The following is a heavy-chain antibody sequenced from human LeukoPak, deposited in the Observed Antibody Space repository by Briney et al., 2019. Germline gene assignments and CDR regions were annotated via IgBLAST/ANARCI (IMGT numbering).Heavy chain of an antibody. CDR3: ARTRYSYGSDYDY. V-gene: IGHV3-64*01. Sequence: GGSLRLSCAASGFTFSSYAMSWVRQAPGKGLEYVSSISSNGGSTYYANSVKDRFTISRDNSKNTLYLQMGSLRAEDMAVYYCARTRYSYGSDYDYWGQGTLVTVSS. D-gene: IGHD5-18*01. J-gene: IGHJ4*02. CDR2: ISSNGGST. CDR1: GFTFSSYA.